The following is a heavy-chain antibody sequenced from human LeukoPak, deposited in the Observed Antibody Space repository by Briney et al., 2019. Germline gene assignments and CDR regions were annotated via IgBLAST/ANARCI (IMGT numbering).Heavy chain of an antibody. V-gene: IGHV3-7*05. CDR1: GFPFRDYW. Sequence: GGSLRLSCAASGFPFRDYWMTWVRQAPGKGLEWVANIKEDESENYYVDSVKGRFTVSRVNAKSSLYLQMNSLRAEDTAVYYCARVRVSSYYGMDIWGQGTTVTVSS. J-gene: IGHJ6*02. D-gene: IGHD2/OR15-2a*01. CDR3: ARVRVSSYYGMDI. CDR2: IKEDESEN.